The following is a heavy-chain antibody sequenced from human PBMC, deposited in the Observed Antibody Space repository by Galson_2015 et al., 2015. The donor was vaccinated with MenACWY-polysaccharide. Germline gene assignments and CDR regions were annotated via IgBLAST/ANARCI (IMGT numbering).Heavy chain of an antibody. CDR3: AKGRFYYDSGDAFDF. J-gene: IGHJ3*01. Sequence: SLRLSCAASGFTFSHLAMTWVRQAPGKGLEWVSSISGGDGATYYADSVKGRFTISRDNSMDTLYLRMNSLRADDTAVYYCAKGRFYYDSGDAFDFWGQGTLVTVSS. CDR1: GFTFSHLA. D-gene: IGHD3-22*01. V-gene: IGHV3-23*01. CDR2: ISGGDGAT.